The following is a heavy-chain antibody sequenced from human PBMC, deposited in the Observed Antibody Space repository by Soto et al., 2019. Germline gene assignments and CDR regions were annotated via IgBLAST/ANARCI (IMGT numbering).Heavy chain of an antibody. CDR2: IRGDGADA. CDR1: GFTFSSFW. Sequence: EVQLVESGGGVVQPGGSLRLSCATSGFTFSSFWVHWVRQAPGKGLEWVSRIRGDGADANYADSVKGRFTISRDNAKSILYLQMDGRRVDGTALSHWTSVFVLGSGSVGHWGKGTVVTVPS. J-gene: IGHJ4*02. CDR3: TSVFVLGSGSVGH. D-gene: IGHD3-10*01. V-gene: IGHV3-74*01.